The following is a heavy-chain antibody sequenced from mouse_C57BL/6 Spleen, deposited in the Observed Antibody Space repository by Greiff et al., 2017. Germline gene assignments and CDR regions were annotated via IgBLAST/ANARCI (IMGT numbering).Heavy chain of an antibody. CDR2: ISSGSSTI. CDR3: ARGEDSSGFYFDY. J-gene: IGHJ2*01. Sequence: EVHLVESGGGLVKPGGSLKLSCAASGFTFSDYGMHWVRQAPEKGLEWVAYISSGSSTIYYADTVKGRFTISRDNAKNTLFLQMTSLRSEDTAMYYCARGEDSSGFYFDYWGQGTTLTVSS. V-gene: IGHV5-17*01. CDR1: GFTFSDYG. D-gene: IGHD3-2*02.